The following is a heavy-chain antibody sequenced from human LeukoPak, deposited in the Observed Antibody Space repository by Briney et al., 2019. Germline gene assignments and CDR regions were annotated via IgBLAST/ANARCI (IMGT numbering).Heavy chain of an antibody. V-gene: IGHV1-69*04. J-gene: IGHJ4*02. Sequence: SVKVSCKASGGTFSSYAISWVRQAPGQGLEWMGRIIPILGIANYAQKFQGRVTITADESTSTAYMELSSLRSEDTAVYYCARVAVAGHFDYWGQGTLVTVSS. CDR3: ARVAVAGHFDY. CDR2: IIPILGIA. CDR1: GGTFSSYA. D-gene: IGHD6-19*01.